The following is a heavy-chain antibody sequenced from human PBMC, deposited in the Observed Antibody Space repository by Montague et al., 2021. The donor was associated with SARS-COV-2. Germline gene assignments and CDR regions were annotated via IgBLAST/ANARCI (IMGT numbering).Heavy chain of an antibody. J-gene: IGHJ3*02. CDR2: ISYSEST. V-gene: IGHV4-59*04. CDR3: ARFPTSYCYDSKAAPATPGAFDI. Sequence: SETLSLTCTVSGVSISSYYWSWIRQPPGRGLLWIGYISYSESTYYNPSLKSRVTISVDTSKNQFSLKLSSVTAADTAVYYCARFPTSYCYDSKAAPATPGAFDIWGQGTMVTVSS. CDR1: GVSISSYY. D-gene: IGHD3-22*01.